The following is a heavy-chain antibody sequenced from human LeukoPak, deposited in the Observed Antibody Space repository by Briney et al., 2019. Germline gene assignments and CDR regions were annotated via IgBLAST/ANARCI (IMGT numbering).Heavy chain of an antibody. D-gene: IGHD4-11*01. CDR3: ARIMPSDYSTTP. J-gene: IGHJ5*02. CDR1: GASFTSYY. CDR2: MFYSGTT. Sequence: SETLSLTCSVSGASFTSYYWTWIRQPPGKGLEAIGYMFYSGTTNYNPSLTSRVTISMDTSKNQFSLKLTSVTAADTAVYYCARIMPSDYSTTPWGQGTLVTASS. V-gene: IGHV4-59*01.